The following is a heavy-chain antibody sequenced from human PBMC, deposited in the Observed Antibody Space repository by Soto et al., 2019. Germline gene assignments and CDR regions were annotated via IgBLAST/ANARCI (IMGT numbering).Heavy chain of an antibody. CDR1: GFTFSNYG. V-gene: IGHV3-23*01. Sequence: PGGSLRLSCAASGFTFSNYGMNWVRQAPGKGLEWVSTISGNGGNTYYADSVKGRFTISSDNSKNTLFLQMNGLRAEDTAIYYCARSSWLGSSRYYIDYWGQGTLVTVSS. CDR2: ISGNGGNT. J-gene: IGHJ4*02. D-gene: IGHD6-13*01. CDR3: ARSSWLGSSRYYIDY.